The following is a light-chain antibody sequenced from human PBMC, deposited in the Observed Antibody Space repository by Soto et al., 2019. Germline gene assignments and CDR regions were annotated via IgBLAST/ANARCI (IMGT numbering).Light chain of an antibody. CDR3: FSYATNTTFWA. Sequence: QSVRTQPASVSGSPGQSITISCTGTSSDIGNYNLVSWYQQYPGKAPKLIIYEGFKRPSGVSDRFSGSKLDNTASLTISGLQAEDEADYYCFSYATNTTFWASGGGTKLTVL. CDR1: SSDIGNYNL. CDR2: EGF. V-gene: IGLV2-23*01. J-gene: IGLJ3*02.